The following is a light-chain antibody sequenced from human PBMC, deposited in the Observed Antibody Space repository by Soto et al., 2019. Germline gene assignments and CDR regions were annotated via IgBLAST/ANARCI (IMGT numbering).Light chain of an antibody. V-gene: IGKV1-5*01. CDR3: QQYNGD. CDR2: AAS. CDR1: QSISSW. J-gene: IGKJ4*01. Sequence: DIQMTQSPTLYASVGDRGPMPCRASQSISSWLAWYQQKTGKTXKLLIYAASMLESGVPSRFSGSGSGTEFTLTISSLQPHDFATYYCQQYNGDFGGGTKVDI.